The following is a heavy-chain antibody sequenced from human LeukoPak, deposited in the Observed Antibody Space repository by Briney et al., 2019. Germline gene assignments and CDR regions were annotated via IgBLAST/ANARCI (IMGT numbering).Heavy chain of an antibody. Sequence: GGSLRLSCAASVFIFNYYSMNWVRNDTGKALEGLSYISCSSHSIYYADSVKGRFTIYRDNAKNSLYLQMNSLRDEDTAVYYCTKESVTYLDYWGQGTLVTVSS. CDR2: ISCSSHSI. V-gene: IGHV3-48*02. J-gene: IGHJ4*02. D-gene: IGHD2-21*02. CDR3: TKESVTYLDY. CDR1: VFIFNYYS.